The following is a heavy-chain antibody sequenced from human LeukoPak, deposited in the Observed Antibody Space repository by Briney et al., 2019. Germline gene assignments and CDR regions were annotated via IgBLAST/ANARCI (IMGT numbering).Heavy chain of an antibody. D-gene: IGHD3-10*01. CDR1: GFTFSSYG. V-gene: IGHV3-33*01. CDR2: IWYDGSNK. Sequence: PGGSLRLSCAASGFTFSSYGMHWVRQAPGKGLEWVAVIWYDGSNKYYADSVKGRFTISRDNSKNTLYLQMNSLRAEDTAVYYCARALDIYGSGSYYYYGMDVWGERPTLPVSS. J-gene: IGHJ6*04. CDR3: ARALDIYGSGSYYYYGMDV.